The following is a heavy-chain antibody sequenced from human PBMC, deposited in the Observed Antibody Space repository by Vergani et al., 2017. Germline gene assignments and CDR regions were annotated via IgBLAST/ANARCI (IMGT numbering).Heavy chain of an antibody. D-gene: IGHD6-19*01. V-gene: IGHV3-15*01. CDR3: AAGIAVAVPERY. J-gene: IGHJ4*02. Sequence: EVQPVESGGGLVKPGGSLRLSCTTSGFTFSSAWMSWVRQAPGKGLEWVARIRPKTDGETTDYAAPVKGRFTISRDDSKNTLYLQMNSLKTEDTAVYYCAAGIAVAVPERYWGQGTLVTVSS. CDR2: IRPKTDGETT. CDR1: GFTFSSAW.